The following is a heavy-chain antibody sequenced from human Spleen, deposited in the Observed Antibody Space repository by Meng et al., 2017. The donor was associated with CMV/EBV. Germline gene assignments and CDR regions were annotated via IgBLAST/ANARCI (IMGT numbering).Heavy chain of an antibody. D-gene: IGHD3-3*01. V-gene: IGHV3-74*01. CDR3: ARDSRSYYDFWSGYPYYYYYGMDV. Sequence: ETLSLTCAASGFTFSSYWMHWVRQAPGKGLVWVSRINSDGSSTSYADSVKGRFTISRDNAKNTLYLQMNSLRAEDTAVYYCARDSRSYYDFWSGYPYYYYYGMDVWGQGTTVTVSS. CDR2: INSDGSST. J-gene: IGHJ6*02. CDR1: GFTFSSYW.